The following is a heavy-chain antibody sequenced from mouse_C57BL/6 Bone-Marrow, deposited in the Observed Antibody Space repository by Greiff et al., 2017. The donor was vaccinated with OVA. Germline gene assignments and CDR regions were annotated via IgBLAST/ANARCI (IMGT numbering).Heavy chain of an antibody. J-gene: IGHJ2*01. CDR1: GYTFTSYW. CDR2: IDPSDSYT. D-gene: IGHD2-3*01. Sequence: QVQLQQPGAELVKPGASVNLSCKASGYTFTSYWMPWVKQRPGQGLEWIGEIDPSDSYTNYNQKFKGKATLTVDTSSSTAYMQISSLTSEDSAVYYCARSFDYYDGYYYFDYWGQGTTLTVSS. V-gene: IGHV1-50*01. CDR3: ARSFDYYDGYYYFDY.